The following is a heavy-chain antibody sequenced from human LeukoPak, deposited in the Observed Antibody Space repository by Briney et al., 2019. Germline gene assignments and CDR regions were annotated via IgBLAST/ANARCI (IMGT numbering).Heavy chain of an antibody. CDR1: GGPISSYY. CDR3: AREGRDGYFDY. V-gene: IGHV4-59*01. Sequence: SETLSLTCTVSGGPISSYYWSWIRQPPGKGLEWIGYIYYSGSTNYNPSLKSRVTISVDTSKNQFSLKLSSVTAADTAVYYCAREGRDGYFDYWGQGTLVTVSS. D-gene: IGHD5-24*01. J-gene: IGHJ4*02. CDR2: IYYSGST.